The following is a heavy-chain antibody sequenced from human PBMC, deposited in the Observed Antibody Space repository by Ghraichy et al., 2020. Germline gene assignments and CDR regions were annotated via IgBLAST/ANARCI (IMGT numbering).Heavy chain of an antibody. CDR1: GGSIGTYY. D-gene: IGHD2-15*01. V-gene: IGHV4-59*01. CDR2: IYYSGSI. J-gene: IGHJ5*02. Sequence: ETLSLTCTVSGGSIGTYYWSWIRQPPGKGLEWIGYIYYSGSINYNPSLKSRVTISLDTSKNHVSLNLNSVTAADTAFYYCARGSKYCISGTCYSNWFDPWGQGILVTVSS. CDR3: ARGSKYCISGTCYSNWFDP.